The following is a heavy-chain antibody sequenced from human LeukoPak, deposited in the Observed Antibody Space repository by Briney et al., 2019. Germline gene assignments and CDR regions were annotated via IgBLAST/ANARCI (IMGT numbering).Heavy chain of an antibody. J-gene: IGHJ6*02. CDR1: GGSINSYY. CDR3: ARLRSGMDV. CDR2: VYNSGST. V-gene: IGHV4-59*01. Sequence: SETLSLTCTVSGGSINSYYWTWIRQPPGKGLEWIANVYNSGSTNYNPSLKSRVTISVDMFKNQFSLKLASVTAADTAVYYCARLRSGMDVWGQGTTVTVSS.